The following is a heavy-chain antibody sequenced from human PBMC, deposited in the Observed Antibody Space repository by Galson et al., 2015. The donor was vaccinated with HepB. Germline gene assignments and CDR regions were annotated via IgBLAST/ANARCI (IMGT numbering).Heavy chain of an antibody. CDR3: TRTTTPDSGNWPYFDY. D-gene: IGHD1-26*01. V-gene: IGHV3-49*04. CDR1: GFIIRDYP. Sequence: SLRLSCASSGFIIRDYPMSWVRQAPGRGLEWLSFIRTNYYRATTEYAPSVKGRFTTSRDDSKNIAYLEMNSRQVDDTAVYYCTRTTTPDSGNWPYFDYWGQGVLVTVSS. CDR2: IRTNYYRATT. J-gene: IGHJ4*02.